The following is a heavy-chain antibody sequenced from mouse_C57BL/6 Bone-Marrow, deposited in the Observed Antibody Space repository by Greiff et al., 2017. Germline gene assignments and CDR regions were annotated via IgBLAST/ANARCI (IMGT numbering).Heavy chain of an antibody. Sequence: VHVKQSGAELVRPGASVKLSCTASGFNIKDAYMHWVKQRPEQGLEWIGWIDPENGDTEYASKFQGKATITADTSSNTAYLQLSSLTSEDTAVYYCTTLYYEGYWGQGTTLTVSS. CDR3: TTLYYEGY. J-gene: IGHJ2*01. CDR1: GFNIKDAY. CDR2: IDPENGDT. D-gene: IGHD2-4*01. V-gene: IGHV14-4*01.